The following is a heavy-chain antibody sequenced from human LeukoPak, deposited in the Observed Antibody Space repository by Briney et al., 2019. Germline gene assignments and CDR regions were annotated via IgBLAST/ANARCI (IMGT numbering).Heavy chain of an antibody. CDR3: ARENCSSTSCYSPVGY. V-gene: IGHV3-30*19. D-gene: IGHD2-2*01. CDR1: GFTFSSYG. Sequence: PGRSLRLSCAASGFTFSSYGMHWVRQAPGKGLEGVAVISYDGSNKYYADSVKGRFTISRDNSKNTLYLQMNSLRAEDTAVYYCARENCSSTSCYSPVGYWGQGTLVTVSS. J-gene: IGHJ4*02. CDR2: ISYDGSNK.